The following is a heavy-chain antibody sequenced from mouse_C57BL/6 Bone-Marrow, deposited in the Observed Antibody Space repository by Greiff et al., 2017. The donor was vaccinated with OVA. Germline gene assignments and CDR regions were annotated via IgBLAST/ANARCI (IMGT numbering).Heavy chain of an antibody. V-gene: IGHV5-6*01. Sequence: DVQLVESGGDLVKPGGSLKLSCAASGFTFSSYGMSWVRQTPDKRLEWVATISSGGSYTYYPDSVKGRFTISRDNAKNTLYLQMSSLKSEDTAMYYCARRAYYSNYVSAMDYWGQGTSVTVSS. CDR2: ISSGGSYT. D-gene: IGHD2-5*01. J-gene: IGHJ4*01. CDR3: ARRAYYSNYVSAMDY. CDR1: GFTFSSYG.